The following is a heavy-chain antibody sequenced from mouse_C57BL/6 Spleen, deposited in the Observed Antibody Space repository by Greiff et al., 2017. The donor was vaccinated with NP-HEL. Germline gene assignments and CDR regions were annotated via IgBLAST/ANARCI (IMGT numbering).Heavy chain of an antibody. J-gene: IGHJ4*01. V-gene: IGHV5-2*01. D-gene: IGHD2-1*01. Sequence: EVQGVESGGGLVQPGESLKLSCESNEYEFPSHDMSWVRKTPEKRLELVAAINSDGGSTYYPDTMGRRFIISRDNTKKTLYLQMSSLRSEDTALYYCARQSGNYGAMDYWGQGTSVTVSS. CDR3: ARQSGNYGAMDY. CDR2: INSDGGST. CDR1: EYEFPSHD.